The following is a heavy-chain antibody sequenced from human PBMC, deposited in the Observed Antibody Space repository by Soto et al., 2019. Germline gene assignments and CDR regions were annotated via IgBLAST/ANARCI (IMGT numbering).Heavy chain of an antibody. CDR3: AREIGDYGDFDYYYGMDV. J-gene: IGHJ6*02. Sequence: LRLSCAASGFTFSSYAMHWVRQAPGKGLEWVAVISYDGSNKYYADSVKGRFTISRDSSKNTLYLQMNSLRAEDTAVYYCAREIGDYGDFDYYYGMDVWGQGTTVTVSS. D-gene: IGHD4-17*01. V-gene: IGHV3-30-3*01. CDR2: ISYDGSNK. CDR1: GFTFSSYA.